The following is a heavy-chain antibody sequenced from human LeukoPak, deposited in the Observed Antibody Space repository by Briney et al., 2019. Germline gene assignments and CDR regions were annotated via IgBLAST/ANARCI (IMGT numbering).Heavy chain of an antibody. J-gene: IGHJ6*02. CDR1: GYTLTSYD. V-gene: IGHV1-8*01. D-gene: IGHD2-2*02. CDR2: MNPKSGNT. CDR3: ARGDIVVVPAAILYYYGMDV. Sequence: ASVKVSCKASGYTLTSYDINWVRQATGQGLEWMGWMNPKSGNTGYAQKFQGRVTMTRNTSISTAYMELSSLRSEDTAVYYCARGDIVVVPAAILYYYGMDVWGQGTTVTVSS.